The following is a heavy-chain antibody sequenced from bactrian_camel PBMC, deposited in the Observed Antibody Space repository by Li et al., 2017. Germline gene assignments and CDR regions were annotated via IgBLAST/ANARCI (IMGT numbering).Heavy chain of an antibody. V-gene: IGHV3S53*01. D-gene: IGHD6*01. Sequence: VQLVESGGGSVQAGGSLRLSCAASGNTYTGSCMGWFRQAPGKEREGVAAISSAGRASYADFVKGRFTISRDKAKNTVYLQMDNLKPEDTGVYYCAADVLAGIQDPPSNFQFWGQGTQVTVS. CDR3: AADVLAGIQDPPSNFQF. CDR2: ISSAGRA. CDR1: GNTYTGSC. J-gene: IGHJ4*01.